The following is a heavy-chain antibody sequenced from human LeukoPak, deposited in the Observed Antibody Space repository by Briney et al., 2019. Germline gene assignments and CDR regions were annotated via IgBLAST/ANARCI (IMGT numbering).Heavy chain of an antibody. D-gene: IGHD2-2*01. CDR3: ARAGVYCSSTSCYGGHFDY. CDR1: GFTFDDYA. Sequence: GGSLRLSCAASGFTFDDYAMHWVRQAPGKGPEWVSGISWNSGSIGYADSVKGRFTISRDNAKNSLYLQMNSLRAEDMALYYCARAGVYCSSTSCYGGHFDYWGQGTLVTVSS. CDR2: ISWNSGSI. V-gene: IGHV3-9*03. J-gene: IGHJ4*02.